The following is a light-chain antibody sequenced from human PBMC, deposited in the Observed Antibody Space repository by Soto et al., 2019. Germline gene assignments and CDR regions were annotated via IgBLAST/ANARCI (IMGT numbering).Light chain of an antibody. J-gene: IGKJ4*01. CDR1: HDISKQ. CDR2: DAS. Sequence: DIQMTQSPSSLSASVGDRVTITCQASHDISKQLNWYQQKPGKAPRLLITDASNLEAGVPSRFSGSGSGTDFTFTISSLQTEAIATYYCHQGDNLPLTFGGGTKVEMK. CDR3: HQGDNLPLT. V-gene: IGKV1-33*01.